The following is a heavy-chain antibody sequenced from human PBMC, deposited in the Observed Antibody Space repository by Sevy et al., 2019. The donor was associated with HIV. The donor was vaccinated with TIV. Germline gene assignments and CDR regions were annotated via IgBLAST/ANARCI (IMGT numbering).Heavy chain of an antibody. CDR3: ARDLPRSATMVAHFDC. J-gene: IGHJ4*02. CDR2: ITNSGTTK. V-gene: IGHV3-48*03. D-gene: IGHD3-10*01. CDR1: GFPFSSYE. Sequence: GGSLRLSCTASGFPFSSYEMNWVRQAPGKGLEWVSYITNSGTTKYYSDSVRGRFTISRDNARNSLHLQMNSLRAEDTAVYYCARDLPRSATMVAHFDCWGQGTLVTVSS.